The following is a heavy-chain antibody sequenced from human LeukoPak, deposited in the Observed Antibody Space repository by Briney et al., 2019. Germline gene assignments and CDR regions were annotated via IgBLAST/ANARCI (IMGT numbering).Heavy chain of an antibody. CDR2: IIPMINTP. Sequence: SVKVSCKASGGTFRSYAITWVRQAPGEGLEWMGGIIPMINTPKYAQKFQGRVSITADESTSTGYMEVSSLRSEDTAVYYCAIFQGTYGDNENDYWGQGTLVTVSS. J-gene: IGHJ4*02. V-gene: IGHV1-69*13. CDR1: GGTFRSYA. CDR3: AIFQGTYGDNENDY. D-gene: IGHD4-17*01.